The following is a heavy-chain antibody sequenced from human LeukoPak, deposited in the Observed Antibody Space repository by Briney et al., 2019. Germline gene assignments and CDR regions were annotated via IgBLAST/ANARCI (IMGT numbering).Heavy chain of an antibody. CDR1: GFTFSSYA. V-gene: IGHV3-21*01. CDR2: ISSGTDYI. J-gene: IGHJ5*02. D-gene: IGHD4/OR15-4a*01. CDR3: VRIPNSANFPNWFDP. Sequence: GGSLRLSCAASGFTFSSYAMSWVRQAPGKGLEWVSSISSGTDYIYYADSVKGRFTISRDNAKNSLYLQMNSLRAEDTAVYYCVRIPNSANFPNWFDPWGQGTLVTVSS.